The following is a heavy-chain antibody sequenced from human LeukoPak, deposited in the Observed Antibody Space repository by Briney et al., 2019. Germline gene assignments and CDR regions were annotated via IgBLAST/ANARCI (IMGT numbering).Heavy chain of an antibody. V-gene: IGHV1-18*01. J-gene: IGHJ3*02. CDR2: INAYNGKT. CDR3: ARGMGYSYGHPQGAFDI. CDR1: NYTFTSYG. Sequence: ASVKVSCKASNYTFTSYGISWVRQAPGQGLEWMAWINAYNGKTNYAHSLQGRVTVTADTSTSTAYMELRSLRSEDTAVYYCARGMGYSYGHPQGAFDIWGQGTMVTVSS. D-gene: IGHD5-18*01.